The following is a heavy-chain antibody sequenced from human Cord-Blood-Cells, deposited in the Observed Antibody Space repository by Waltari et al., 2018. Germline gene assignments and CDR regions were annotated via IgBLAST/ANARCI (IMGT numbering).Heavy chain of an antibody. CDR1: GYTPTELS. Sequence: QVQLVQSGAEVKKPGASVKVSCKVSGYTPTELSMPWVRQAPGKGLEWMGGFDPEDGETIYAQKFQGRVTMTEDTSTDTAYMELSSLRSEDTAMYYCATHKDSSSSFDYWGQGTLVTVSS. CDR2: FDPEDGET. CDR3: ATHKDSSSSFDY. D-gene: IGHD6-6*01. J-gene: IGHJ4*02. V-gene: IGHV1-24*01.